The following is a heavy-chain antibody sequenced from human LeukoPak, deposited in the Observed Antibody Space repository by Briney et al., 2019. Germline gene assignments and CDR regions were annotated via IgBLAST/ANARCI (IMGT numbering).Heavy chain of an antibody. Sequence: SVKVSCKASGGTFSSYAISWVRQAPGQGLEWMGRIIPILGIANYAQKFQGRVTITADKSTSTAYMELSSLRSEDTAVYYCARDRPIAAAGTSYYWGQGTLVTVSS. CDR3: ARDRPIAAAGTSYY. J-gene: IGHJ4*02. CDR2: IIPILGIA. D-gene: IGHD6-13*01. V-gene: IGHV1-69*04. CDR1: GGTFSSYA.